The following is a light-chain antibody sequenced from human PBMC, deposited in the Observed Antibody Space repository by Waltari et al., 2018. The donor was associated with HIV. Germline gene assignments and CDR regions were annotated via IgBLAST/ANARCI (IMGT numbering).Light chain of an antibody. V-gene: IGLV1-51*01. J-gene: IGLJ3*02. Sequence: QSLLTQPPSVSAAPGQKVTISCSGSTSNIWSNYVSWYEQFPGAAPKLLISDNNKRPSGIPDRFSGSKSGTSATLAITGLQTGDEADYYCATWDSSLNAVVFGGGTKLTVL. CDR1: TSNIWSNY. CDR2: DNN. CDR3: ATWDSSLNAVV.